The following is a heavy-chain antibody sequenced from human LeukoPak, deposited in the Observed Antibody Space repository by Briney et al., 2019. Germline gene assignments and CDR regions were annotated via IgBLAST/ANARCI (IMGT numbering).Heavy chain of an antibody. J-gene: IGHJ4*02. Sequence: GGSLRLSCAASGLSLSGFSFRDYSMNWVRQAPGKGLEWVSSISSSSSYIYYADSVKGRFTISRDNAKNSLYLQMNSLRAEDTAVYYCARDTFTDILTGPLGYWGQGTLVTVSS. CDR1: GLSLSGFSFRDYS. D-gene: IGHD3-9*01. CDR3: ARDTFTDILTGPLGY. CDR2: ISSSSSYI. V-gene: IGHV3-21*01.